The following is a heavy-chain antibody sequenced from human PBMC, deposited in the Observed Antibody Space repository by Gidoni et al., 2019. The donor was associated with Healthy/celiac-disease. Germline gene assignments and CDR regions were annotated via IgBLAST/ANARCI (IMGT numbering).Heavy chain of an antibody. CDR2: ISYDGSNK. J-gene: IGHJ4*02. CDR3: ARECEAYGDYEVGY. V-gene: IGHV3-30-3*01. D-gene: IGHD4-17*01. CDR1: GFTFSSYA. Sequence: QVQLVESGGGVVQPGRSLRLSCAASGFTFSSYAMHWVRQAPGKGLEWVAVISYDGSNKYYADSVKGRFTISRDNSKNTLYLQMNSLRAEDTAVYYCARECEAYGDYEVGYWGQGTLVTVSS.